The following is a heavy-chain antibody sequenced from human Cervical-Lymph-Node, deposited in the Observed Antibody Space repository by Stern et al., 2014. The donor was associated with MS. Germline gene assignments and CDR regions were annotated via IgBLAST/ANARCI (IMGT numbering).Heavy chain of an antibody. D-gene: IGHD5-24*01. CDR3: AREMATHYVS. CDR2: ISFDGSDK. Sequence: QVQLVESGGGVVQPGRSLRLSCAASGFTFTSYGMHWVRQAPGKGLEWVAGISFDGSDKDYSDSVKGRFTVSRDTSKNTLYLQMDGLRPADTAIYFCAREMATHYVSWGQGTLVTVSS. CDR1: GFTFTSYG. V-gene: IGHV3-30*04. J-gene: IGHJ4*02.